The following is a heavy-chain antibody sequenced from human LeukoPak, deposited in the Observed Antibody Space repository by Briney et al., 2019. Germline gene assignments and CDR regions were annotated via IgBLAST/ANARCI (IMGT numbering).Heavy chain of an antibody. Sequence: PSETLSLTCTVSGDSIGSYYWSWIRQPPGKGLEWIGYIYYSGSTIYNPSLNSRVTISVDTSKNQFSLKLSSVTPADTAVYYCARDLCSGGSCYPGWLDPWGQGTLVTVSS. V-gene: IGHV4-59*01. CDR3: ARDLCSGGSCYPGWLDP. CDR1: GDSIGSYY. D-gene: IGHD2-15*01. J-gene: IGHJ5*02. CDR2: IYYSGST.